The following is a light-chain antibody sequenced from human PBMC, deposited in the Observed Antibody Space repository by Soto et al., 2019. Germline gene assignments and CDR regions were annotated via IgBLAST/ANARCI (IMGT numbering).Light chain of an antibody. J-gene: IGLJ2*01. CDR1: SSNIGAGYD. CDR3: QSYDSSLSGSV. CDR2: GNS. Sequence: QSVLTQPPSVSGAPGQRVTISCTWSSSNIGAGYDVHWYQQLPGTAHKLLIYGNSNRPSGVPDRFSGSKSGTSASLAITGLQAEDEADYYCQSYDSSLSGSVFGGGTKLTVL. V-gene: IGLV1-40*01.